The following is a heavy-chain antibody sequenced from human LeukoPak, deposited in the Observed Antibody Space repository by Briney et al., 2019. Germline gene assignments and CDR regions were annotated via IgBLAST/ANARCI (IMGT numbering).Heavy chain of an antibody. D-gene: IGHD3-3*01. J-gene: IGHJ3*02. Sequence: SETLSLTCTVSGGSISSYYWSWIRQPPGKGLEWIGYIYYSGSTNYNPSLKSRVTISVDTSKNQFSLKLSSATAADTAVYYCARVTVLRFLEWFPDAFDIWGQGTMVTVSS. CDR3: ARVTVLRFLEWFPDAFDI. CDR2: IYYSGST. V-gene: IGHV4-59*01. CDR1: GGSISSYY.